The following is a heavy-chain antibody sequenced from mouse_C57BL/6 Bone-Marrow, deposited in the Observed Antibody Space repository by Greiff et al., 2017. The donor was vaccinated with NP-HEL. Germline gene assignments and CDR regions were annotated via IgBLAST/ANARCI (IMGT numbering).Heavy chain of an antibody. CDR3: ARDYYGSSYWYYDV. Sequence: EVHLLESGGGLVQPGGSLSLSCAASGFTFTDYYMSWVRQPPGKALEWFGFIRNNANGYTSEYSAYVKGRFTISSDNSQSIHNLHMNALRDEDSATYYGARDYYGSSYWYYDVWGTATTVTVAS. CDR1: GFTFTDYY. V-gene: IGHV7-3*01. CDR2: IRNNANGYTS. J-gene: IGHJ1*03. D-gene: IGHD1-1*01.